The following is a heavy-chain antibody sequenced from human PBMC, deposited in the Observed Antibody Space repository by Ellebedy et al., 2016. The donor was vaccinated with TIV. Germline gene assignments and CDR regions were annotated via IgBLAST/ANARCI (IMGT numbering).Heavy chain of an antibody. D-gene: IGHD2-8*01. V-gene: IGHV4-30-4*08. J-gene: IGHJ3*02. Sequence: MPTETLSLTCTVSGGSISSGGYYWSWIRQHPGKGLEWIGYIYYSGSTYYNPSLKSRVTISVDTSKNQFSLKLSSVTAADTAVYYCARDEPLRNVGGAFDIWGQGTMVTVSS. CDR3: ARDEPLRNVGGAFDI. CDR2: IYYSGST. CDR1: GGSISSGGYY.